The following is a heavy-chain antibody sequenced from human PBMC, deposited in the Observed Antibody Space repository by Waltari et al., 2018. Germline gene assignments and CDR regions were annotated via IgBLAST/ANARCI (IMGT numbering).Heavy chain of an antibody. CDR3: AIPAVGATTDY. V-gene: IGHV4-39*07. CDR2: IYYSGST. D-gene: IGHD1-26*01. J-gene: IGHJ4*02. CDR1: GGSISSSSYY. Sequence: QLQLQESGPGLVKPSETLSLTCTVSGGSISSSSYYWGWIRQPPGKGLEWIGSIYYSGSTYYNPSLKSRVTISVDTSKNQFSLKLSSVTAEDTAVYYCAIPAVGATTDYWGQGTLVTVSS.